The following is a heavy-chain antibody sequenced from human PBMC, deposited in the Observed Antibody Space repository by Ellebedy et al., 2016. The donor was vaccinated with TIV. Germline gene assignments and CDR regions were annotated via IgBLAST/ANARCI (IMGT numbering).Heavy chain of an antibody. J-gene: IGHJ4*02. CDR1: GYTSTSYA. CDR3: ARSVLGYCSSTSCLATDY. Sequence: SVKVSCXASGYTSTSYAISWVRQAPGQGLVWMGGIIPIFGTANYAQKFQGRVTITADESTRTAYMELSSLRSEDTAVYYCARSVLGYCSSTSCLATDYWGQGTLVTVSS. D-gene: IGHD2-2*01. V-gene: IGHV1-69*13. CDR2: IIPIFGTA.